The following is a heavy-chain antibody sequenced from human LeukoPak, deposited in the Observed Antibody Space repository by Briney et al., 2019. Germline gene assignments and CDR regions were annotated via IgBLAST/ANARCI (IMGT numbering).Heavy chain of an antibody. CDR1: GGSISSYF. J-gene: IGHJ5*02. Sequence: PSETLSLTCTVFGGSISSYFWNWIRQPPGRGLEWIGYINYSGSSNYNPSLKSRVTISVDTSKNQFSLKLSSVTAADTAVYYCARWGGYCTSTTCLRWLDPWGQGTLVTISS. D-gene: IGHD2-2*01. CDR2: INYSGSS. CDR3: ARWGGYCTSTTCLRWLDP. V-gene: IGHV4-59*01.